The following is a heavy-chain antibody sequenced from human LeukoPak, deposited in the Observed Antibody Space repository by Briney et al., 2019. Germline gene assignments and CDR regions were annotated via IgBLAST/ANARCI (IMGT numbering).Heavy chain of an antibody. CDR3: AREYCTTTSCYYWFDF. V-gene: IGHV3-30*02. CDR2: IRYDGSKE. J-gene: IGHJ4*02. CDR1: GFTFKTYG. D-gene: IGHD2-2*01. Sequence: PGGSLRLSCAASGFTFKTYGMHLVRQAPGKGLEWVAFIRYDGSKEYYTDSVTGRFTISRDNSKNTLYLQMNSLRAEDTVVYYCAREYCTTTSCYYWFDFWGQGTLATVSS.